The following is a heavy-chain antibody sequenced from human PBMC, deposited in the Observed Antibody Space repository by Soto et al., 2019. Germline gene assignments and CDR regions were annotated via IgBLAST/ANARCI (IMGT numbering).Heavy chain of an antibody. CDR1: GFTFRTYW. V-gene: IGHV3-7*01. Sequence: EVQLVESGGGLVQPGGSLRLSCTASGFTFRTYWMNWVLQAPGKGLEWVASIKGDGSEKYYVDPVKGRFSISRDNARNSLYLQMNSLRAEDTAVYYCATSLIRGQGALVTVSS. J-gene: IGHJ4*02. D-gene: IGHD6-6*01. CDR3: ATSLI. CDR2: IKGDGSEK.